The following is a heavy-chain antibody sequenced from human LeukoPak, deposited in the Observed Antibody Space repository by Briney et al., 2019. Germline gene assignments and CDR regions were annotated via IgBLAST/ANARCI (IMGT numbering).Heavy chain of an antibody. CDR2: IYYTGST. Sequence: PSETLSLTCSVSGGSISGHYWTWIRQPPGKGLEWIGYIYYTGSTNYNPSLRSRVTISLDTSKNQFSLNLSSVPAADTAVYYCARFSRDAVSTPYYLNYWGQGTLVTVSS. V-gene: IGHV4-59*11. CDR3: ARFSRDAVSTPYYLNY. J-gene: IGHJ4*02. CDR1: GGSISGHY. D-gene: IGHD5/OR15-5a*01.